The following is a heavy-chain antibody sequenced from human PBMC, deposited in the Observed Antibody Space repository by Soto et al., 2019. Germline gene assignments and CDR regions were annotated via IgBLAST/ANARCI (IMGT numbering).Heavy chain of an antibody. Sequence: EVQLLQSGGGLVQPGGSLRLSCAASGFIFSNYAMNWVRQAPGKGLEWVSIVTSRGDTTYYADSVKGRFTISRDTSKNTLYLQVNSLTADDTAVYYCAKDRRGGGLDYWGQGTLVSVSS. V-gene: IGHV3-23*01. J-gene: IGHJ4*02. D-gene: IGHD3-16*01. CDR2: VTSRGDTT. CDR3: AKDRRGGGLDY. CDR1: GFIFSNYA.